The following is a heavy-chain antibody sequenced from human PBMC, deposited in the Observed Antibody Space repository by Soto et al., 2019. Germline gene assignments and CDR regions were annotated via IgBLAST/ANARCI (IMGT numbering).Heavy chain of an antibody. Sequence: ASVKVSCKASGYTFTSYAMHWVRQAPGQRLEWMGWINAGNGNTKYSQKFQGRVTITRDTSASTAYMELRSLRSDDTAVYYCARRIDSGYDWDNWFDPWGQGTLVTVSS. CDR1: GYTFTSYA. D-gene: IGHD5-12*01. J-gene: IGHJ5*02. CDR3: ARRIDSGYDWDNWFDP. CDR2: INAGNGNT. V-gene: IGHV1-3*01.